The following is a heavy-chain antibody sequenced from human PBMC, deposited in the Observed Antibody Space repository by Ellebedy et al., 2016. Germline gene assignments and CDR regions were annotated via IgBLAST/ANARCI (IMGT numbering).Heavy chain of an antibody. CDR3: ARDPFLEGDF. D-gene: IGHD2/OR15-2a*01. J-gene: IGHJ4*02. CDR1: GFTFSSYW. CDR2: IDLVGSVK. Sequence: GESLKISCAASGFTFSSYWRHWVRQAPGKGLVWVSRIDLVGSVKNYADSVKGRFTISRDNAKNPLYLQMNSLRAQDTAVYYCARDPFLEGDFWGRGTRVTVSS. V-gene: IGHV3-74*01.